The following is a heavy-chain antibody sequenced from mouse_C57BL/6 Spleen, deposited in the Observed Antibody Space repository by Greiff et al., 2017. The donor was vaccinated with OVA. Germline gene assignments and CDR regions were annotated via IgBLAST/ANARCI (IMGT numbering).Heavy chain of an antibody. CDR1: GYTFTSYW. CDR2: IDPSDSDT. CDR3: ARSGYYGSPYWYFDV. Sequence: QVQLQQPGAELVRPGSSVKLSCKASGYTFTSYWMHWVKQRPIPGLEWIGNIDPSDSDTHYNQKFKDTATLTVDTSSSTAYMQLSSLTSEDSAVYYGARSGYYGSPYWYFDVWGTGTTVTVSS. D-gene: IGHD1-1*01. J-gene: IGHJ1*03. V-gene: IGHV1-52*01.